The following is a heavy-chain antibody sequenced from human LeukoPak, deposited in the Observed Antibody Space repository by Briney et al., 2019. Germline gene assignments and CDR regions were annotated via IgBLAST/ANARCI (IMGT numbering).Heavy chain of an antibody. CDR3: ARWYYYGSGSYAIDH. CDR2: IYYNGST. V-gene: IGHV4-39*01. D-gene: IGHD3-10*01. Sequence: SETLSLTCTVSGGSTSCSSYYWGWIRQPPGKGLEWIGSIYYNGSTYYSPSLKSRVTISVDTSKNQFSLNLSSVTAADTAVYYCARWYYYGSGSYAIDHWGQGTLVTVSS. J-gene: IGHJ4*02. CDR1: GGSTSCSSYY.